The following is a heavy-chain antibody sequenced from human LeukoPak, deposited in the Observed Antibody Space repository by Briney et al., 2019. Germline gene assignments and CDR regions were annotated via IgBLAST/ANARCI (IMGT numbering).Heavy chain of an antibody. CDR2: ISGSAINT. CDR1: GFTFSSYA. Sequence: GGSLRLSCAASGFTFSSYAMSWVRQAPGKGLEWVSGISGSAINTYYADSVKGRFTISRDNSQNTLYLQMSSLRAEDSAVYYCAKADGSGTYYTRPSDYWGQGTLVTVSS. CDR3: AKADGSGTYYTRPSDY. D-gene: IGHD3-10*01. J-gene: IGHJ4*02. V-gene: IGHV3-23*01.